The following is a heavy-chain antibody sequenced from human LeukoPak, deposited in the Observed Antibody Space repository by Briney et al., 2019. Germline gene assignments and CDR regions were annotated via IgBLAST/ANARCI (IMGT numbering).Heavy chain of an antibody. CDR3: ASNSGYSSGWYLGGTFDY. CDR1: GGSISSSNW. Sequence: SETLSLTCAVSGGSISSSNWWSWVRQPPGKGLEWIGEIYHSGSTNYNPSLKSRVTISVDKSKNQFSLKLSSVTAADTAVYYCASNSGYSSGWYLGGTFDYWGQGTLVTVSS. J-gene: IGHJ4*02. V-gene: IGHV4-4*02. CDR2: IYHSGST. D-gene: IGHD6-19*01.